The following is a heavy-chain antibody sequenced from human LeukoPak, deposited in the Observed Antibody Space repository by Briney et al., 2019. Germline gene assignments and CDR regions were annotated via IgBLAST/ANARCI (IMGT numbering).Heavy chain of an antibody. J-gene: IGHJ4*02. V-gene: IGHV4-34*01. CDR2: INHSGGT. CDR3: ARGPGSYNDY. D-gene: IGHD1-26*01. CDR1: GGSFSGYY. Sequence: SETLSLTCAVYGGSFSGYYWSWIRQPPGKGLEWIGEINHSGGTNYNPSLKSRVTISVDTSKNQLSLKLSSVTAADTAVYYCARGPGSYNDYWGQGTLVTVSS.